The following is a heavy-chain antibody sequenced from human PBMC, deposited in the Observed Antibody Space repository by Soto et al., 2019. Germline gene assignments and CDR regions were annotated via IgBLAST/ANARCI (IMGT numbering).Heavy chain of an antibody. CDR2: ISYDGSNK. CDR3: VRDAEYCTNGVCPFDY. D-gene: IGHD2-8*01. CDR1: GFTFSSYA. Sequence: GGSLRLSCAASGFTFSSYAMHWVRQAPGKGLEWVAVISYDGSNKYYADSVKGRFTISRDNSKNTLYLQMNSLRAEDTAVYYCVRDAEYCTNGVCPFDYWGQGTLVTVSS. V-gene: IGHV3-30-3*01. J-gene: IGHJ4*02.